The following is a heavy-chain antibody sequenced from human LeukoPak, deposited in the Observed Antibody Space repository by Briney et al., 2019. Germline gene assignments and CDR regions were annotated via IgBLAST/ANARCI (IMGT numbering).Heavy chain of an antibody. D-gene: IGHD1-26*01. J-gene: IGHJ4*02. Sequence: GGSLRLSCAVSDFTVSGTYFTWVRQAPGKGLEWVSIIYSGDYTYYADSVKGRFTISRDESTNTLYLQMNSLRADDTAVYYCAGGSYYDTPIDSWGQGALLTVSS. V-gene: IGHV3-53*01. CDR3: AGGSYYDTPIDS. CDR1: DFTVSGTY. CDR2: IYSGDYT.